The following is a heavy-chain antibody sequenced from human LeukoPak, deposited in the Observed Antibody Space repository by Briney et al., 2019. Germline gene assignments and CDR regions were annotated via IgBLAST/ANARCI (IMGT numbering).Heavy chain of an antibody. Sequence: SETLSLTCTVSGGSISSSSYYWGWLRQPPGKGLVWLGSIYYSGSTYYNPSLKSRVTISVDNSKNQFSLKMSSVTAADTAMYYCARGDSSGWYYFDYWGQGTLVTVSS. J-gene: IGHJ4*02. CDR2: IYYSGST. CDR1: GGSISSSSYY. CDR3: ARGDSSGWYYFDY. D-gene: IGHD6-19*01. V-gene: IGHV4-39*07.